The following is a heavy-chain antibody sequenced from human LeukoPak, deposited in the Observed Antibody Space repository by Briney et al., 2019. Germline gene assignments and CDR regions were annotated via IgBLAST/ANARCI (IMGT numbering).Heavy chain of an antibody. J-gene: IGHJ3*02. CDR1: GYTFTGYY. V-gene: IGHV1-2*02. Sequence: ASVKVSCKASGYTFTGYYMHWVRQAPGQGLEWMGWINPNSGGTNYAQKFQGRVTMTRDTSISTAYMELSRLRSDDTAVYYCARGPGGMVADAFDIWGQGTMVTVSS. D-gene: IGHD2-15*01. CDR2: INPNSGGT. CDR3: ARGPGGMVADAFDI.